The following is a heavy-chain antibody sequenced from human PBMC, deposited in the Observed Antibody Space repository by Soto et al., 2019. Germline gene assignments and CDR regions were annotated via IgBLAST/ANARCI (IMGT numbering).Heavy chain of an antibody. V-gene: IGHV3-33*01. CDR1: GFTFSSYG. CDR3: ARVGCSSTSCYVGYYYYYYGMDV. Sequence: QVQLVESGGGVVQPGRSLRLSCAASGFTFSSYGMHWVRQAPGKGLGWVAVIWYDGSNKYYADSVKGRFTISRDNSKNTLYLQMNSLRAEDTAVYYCARVGCSSTSCYVGYYYYYYGMDVWGQGTTVTVSS. J-gene: IGHJ6*02. CDR2: IWYDGSNK. D-gene: IGHD2-2*01.